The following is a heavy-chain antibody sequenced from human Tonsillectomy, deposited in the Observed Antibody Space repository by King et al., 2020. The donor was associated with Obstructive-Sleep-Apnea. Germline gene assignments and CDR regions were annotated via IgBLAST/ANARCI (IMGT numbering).Heavy chain of an antibody. CDR1: GVSISSYS. V-gene: IGHV4-59*01. CDR2: IYNTGST. D-gene: IGHD4-23*01. CDR3: ARVWSTVVTNDAFDI. J-gene: IGHJ3*02. Sequence: QVQLQESGPGLVKPSETLSLTCTVSGVSISSYSWTWIRQPPGKGLEWIGYIYNTGSTNYNPSLKSRVTISIEPSKNQFSLKLSSVTAADTAVYYCARVWSTVVTNDAFDIWGQGTMVTVSS.